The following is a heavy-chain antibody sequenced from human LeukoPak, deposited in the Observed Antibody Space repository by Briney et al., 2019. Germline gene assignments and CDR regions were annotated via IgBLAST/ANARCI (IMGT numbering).Heavy chain of an antibody. Sequence: SETLSLTCAVSGGSISSSNWWSWVRQPPGKGLEWIGYIYYTGSTNYNPSLKSRVTVSVDTSRNQFSLRLSSVTAADTAVYYCARGGSRVISSSDFDSWGQGILVTVSS. CDR2: IYYTGST. D-gene: IGHD6-6*01. J-gene: IGHJ4*02. CDR3: ARGGSRVISSSDFDS. CDR1: GGSISSSNW. V-gene: IGHV4-4*02.